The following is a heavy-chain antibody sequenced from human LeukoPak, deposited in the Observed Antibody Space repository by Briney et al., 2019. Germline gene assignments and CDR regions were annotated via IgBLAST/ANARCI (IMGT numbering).Heavy chain of an antibody. CDR1: GFSVSSYA. J-gene: IGHJ3*02. Sequence: PGGSLRLSCADSGFSVSSYAMSWVRQAPGKGLEWVSTIGGSCAGTCYADSVKGRFTISRDNSKNTLYLQMNSLRAEDTAVYYCVRSLIAVAGTGAFDIWGQGTVVTVSS. CDR2: IGGSCAGT. V-gene: IGHV3-23*01. D-gene: IGHD6-19*01. CDR3: VRSLIAVAGTGAFDI.